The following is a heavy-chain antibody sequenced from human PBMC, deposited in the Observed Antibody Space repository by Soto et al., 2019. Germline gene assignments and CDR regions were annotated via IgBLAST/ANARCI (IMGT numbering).Heavy chain of an antibody. CDR3: ARWGIAVEALGY. CDR1: GYTFTSYA. J-gene: IGHJ4*02. Sequence: ASVKVSCKASGYTFTSYAMHWVRQAPGQRLEWMGWINADNGGTKYAQKFQGWVTMTRDTSISTAYMELSRLRSDDTAVYYCARWGIAVEALGYWGQGTLVTVSS. CDR2: INADNGGT. V-gene: IGHV1-2*04. D-gene: IGHD6-19*01.